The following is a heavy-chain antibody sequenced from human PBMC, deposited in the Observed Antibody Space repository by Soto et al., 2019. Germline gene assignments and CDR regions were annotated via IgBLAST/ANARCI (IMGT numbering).Heavy chain of an antibody. D-gene: IGHD2-2*01. CDR3: AKDAPVVPAANDLLMDV. Sequence: GGSLRLSCAASGFTFSSYAMSWVRQAPGKGLEWVSAISGSGGSTYYADSVKGRFTISRDNSKNTLYLQMNSLRAEDTAVYYCAKDAPVVPAANDLLMDVWGQGTTVTVSS. CDR2: ISGSGGST. V-gene: IGHV3-23*01. J-gene: IGHJ6*02. CDR1: GFTFSSYA.